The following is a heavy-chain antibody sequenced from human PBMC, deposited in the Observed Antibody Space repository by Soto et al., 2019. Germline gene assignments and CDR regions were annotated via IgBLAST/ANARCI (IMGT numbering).Heavy chain of an antibody. V-gene: IGHV2-5*02. CDR1: GFSLTTGGAG. D-gene: IGHD6-13*01. Sequence: GSGPTLVNPTQTLTLTCTFSGFSLTTGGAGVGWIRQSPGKALEWLGFIYWDDDKRYSPSLKSRLTITKDTSKNQVVLTMANMDPVDTGTYYCSHSAYRSSWTRFDYWGQGTLVTVSS. CDR3: SHSAYRSSWTRFDY. J-gene: IGHJ4*02. CDR2: IYWDDDK.